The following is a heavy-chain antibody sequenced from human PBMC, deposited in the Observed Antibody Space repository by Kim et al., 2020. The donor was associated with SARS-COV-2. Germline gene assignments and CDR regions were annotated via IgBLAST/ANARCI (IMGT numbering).Heavy chain of an antibody. V-gene: IGHV4-59*09. CDR2: ST. Sequence: STNYNPSLKSRVTISVDTSKNQFSLKLSSVTAADTAVYYCARGYLGSTGVWGQGTLVTVSS. D-gene: IGHD2-2*01. CDR3: ARGYLGSTGV. J-gene: IGHJ4*02.